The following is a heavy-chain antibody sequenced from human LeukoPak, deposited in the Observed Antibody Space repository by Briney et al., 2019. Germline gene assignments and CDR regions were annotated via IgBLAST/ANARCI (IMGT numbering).Heavy chain of an antibody. CDR2: TYYRSKWYN. Sequence: SQTLSLTCAISGDSVSSNSAAWNWIRQSPSRGLEWLVRTYYRSKWYNDYAVSVKSRITINPDTSKNQFSLQLNSVTPEDTTVYYCARDAYDILTGYYQYYFDYWGQGTLVTVSS. J-gene: IGHJ4*02. CDR3: ARDAYDILTGYYQYYFDY. D-gene: IGHD3-9*01. V-gene: IGHV6-1*01. CDR1: GDSVSSNSAA.